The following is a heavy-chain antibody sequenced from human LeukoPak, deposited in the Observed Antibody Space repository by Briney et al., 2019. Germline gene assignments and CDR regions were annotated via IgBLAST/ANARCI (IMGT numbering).Heavy chain of an antibody. J-gene: IGHJ4*02. V-gene: IGHV4-30-2*01. D-gene: IGHD2-21*01. Sequence: SQTLSFTCAVSGGSISSGGYSWSWIRQPPGKGLEWIGYIYHSGSTYYNPSLKSRVTISVDRSKNQFSLKLSSVTAADTAVYYCAGGDYFDYWGQGTLVTVSS. CDR1: GGSISSGGYS. CDR3: AGGDYFDY. CDR2: IYHSGST.